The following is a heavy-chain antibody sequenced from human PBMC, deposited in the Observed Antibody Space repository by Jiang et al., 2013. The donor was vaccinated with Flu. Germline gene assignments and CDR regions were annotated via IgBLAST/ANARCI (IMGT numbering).Heavy chain of an antibody. Sequence: GGGVVQPGKSLRLSCIGSGFTFGRYAMHWVRQPPGKGLEWVALISYDGSVQYYADSVKGRFTISRDNSNSRLFLQMSSLRAEDTAVYYCAKRGRDCTSTSCYSPSEKWGQGTLVTVSS. CDR1: GFTFGRYA. V-gene: IGHV3-30*18. J-gene: IGHJ4*02. CDR2: ISYDGSVQ. CDR3: AKRGRDCTSTSCYSPSEK. D-gene: IGHD2-2*01.